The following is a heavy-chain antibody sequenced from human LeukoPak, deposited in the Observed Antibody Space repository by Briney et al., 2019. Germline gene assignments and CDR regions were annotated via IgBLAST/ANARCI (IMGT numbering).Heavy chain of an antibody. CDR1: GGSISGSSYY. V-gene: IGHV4-39*01. D-gene: IGHD6-13*01. CDR2: IYYSGST. Sequence: SETLSLTCTVSGGSISGSSYYWGWIRQPPGKGLEWIGSIYYSGSTYYNPSLKSRVTISVDTSKNQFSLKLSSVTAADTAVYYCAGGQQPAYFDYWSQGTLVTVSS. J-gene: IGHJ4*02. CDR3: AGGQQPAYFDY.